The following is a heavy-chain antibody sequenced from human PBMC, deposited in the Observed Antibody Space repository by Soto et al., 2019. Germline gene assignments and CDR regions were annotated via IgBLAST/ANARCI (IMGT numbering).Heavy chain of an antibody. D-gene: IGHD2-15*01. V-gene: IGHV3-30*18. CDR2: ISYDGSNK. CDR3: EKGEAAYCRGGSCVSYY. Sequence: QVQLVESGGGVVQPGRSLRLSCAASGFTFSSYGMHWVRQAPGKGLEWVAVISYDGSNKYYADSVKGRFTISRDNSKNTLYLKMNSLRAEDTGVYSCEKGEAAYCRGGSCVSYYWGQGTLVTVSS. J-gene: IGHJ4*02. CDR1: GFTFSSYG.